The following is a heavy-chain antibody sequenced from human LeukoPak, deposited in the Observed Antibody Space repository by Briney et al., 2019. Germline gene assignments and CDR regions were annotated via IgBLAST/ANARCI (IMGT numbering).Heavy chain of an antibody. J-gene: IGHJ6*02. CDR3: ARESTGYSSGWYGTFLDYYYYGMDV. D-gene: IGHD6-19*01. V-gene: IGHV4-59*12. CDR1: GGSISSYY. Sequence: SETLSLTCTVSGGSISSYYWSWIRQPPGKGLEWIGYIYYSGSTNYNPSLKSRVTISVDTSKNQFSLKLSSVTAADTAVYYCARESTGYSSGWYGTFLDYYYYGMDVWGQGTTVTVSS. CDR2: IYYSGST.